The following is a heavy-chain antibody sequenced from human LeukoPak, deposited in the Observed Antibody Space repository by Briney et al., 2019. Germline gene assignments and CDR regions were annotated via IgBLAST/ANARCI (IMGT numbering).Heavy chain of an antibody. J-gene: IGHJ4*02. CDR3: ARESGVADFDY. CDR2: LCSSSSYI. D-gene: IGHD3-3*01. V-gene: IGHV3-21*01. CDR1: GYTFSIYS. Sequence: GGCLRLSCAASGYTFSIYSVNCVPQAPGKGLEGVSSLCSSSSYIYYADAVKGRFTISRDNSQNTLYLQMNNLSADDAAVYYCARESGVADFDYWGQGTLVTVSS.